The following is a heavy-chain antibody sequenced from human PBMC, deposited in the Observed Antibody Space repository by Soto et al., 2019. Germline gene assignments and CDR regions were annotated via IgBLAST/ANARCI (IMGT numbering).Heavy chain of an antibody. CDR1: GYSFTSYW. V-gene: IGHV5-10-1*01. CDR3: ARHSIERDYCYGMDV. D-gene: IGHD6-25*01. CDR2: IDPSDSYT. Sequence: PGGSLKISCKGSGYSFTSYWISWVRQMPGKGLEWMGRIDPSDSYTNYSPSFQGHVTISADKSISTAYLQWSSLKASDTAMYYCARHSIERDYCYGMDVWGQGTTVTVSS. J-gene: IGHJ6*02.